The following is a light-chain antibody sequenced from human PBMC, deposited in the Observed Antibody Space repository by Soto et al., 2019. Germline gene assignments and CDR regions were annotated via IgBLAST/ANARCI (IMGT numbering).Light chain of an antibody. Sequence: IVMKQSPRTVPLYKGERATXSCRASQYVCNNVAWYQQEPGQPPRLLIYGASTRATGVPLRFSGSGSGTEFTLTISSLRSEDFAVYYCQQYKAWPLATFGQGTRVEIK. CDR1: QYVCNN. CDR2: GAS. CDR3: QQYKAWPLAT. V-gene: IGKV3-15*01. J-gene: IGKJ5*01.